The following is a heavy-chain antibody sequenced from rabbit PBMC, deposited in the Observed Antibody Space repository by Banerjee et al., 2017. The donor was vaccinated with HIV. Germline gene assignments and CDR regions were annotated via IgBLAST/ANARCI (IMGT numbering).Heavy chain of an antibody. J-gene: IGHJ4*01. CDR1: GFDFSSYY. CDR2: IYAGKGST. D-gene: IGHD8-1*01. V-gene: IGHV1S47*01. CDR3: ARDGGSSVYTQYYFNL. Sequence: QEQLKETGGGLVQPGGSLTLSCKASGFDFSSYYMSWVRQAPGKGLEWIGIIYAGKGSTDYASWVNGRFTISRSTSLNTVTLQMTSLTAADTATYFCARDGGSSVYTQYYFNLWGPGTLVTVS.